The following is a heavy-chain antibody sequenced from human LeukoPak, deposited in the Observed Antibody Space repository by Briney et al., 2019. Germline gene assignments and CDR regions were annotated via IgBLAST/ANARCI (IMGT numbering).Heavy chain of an antibody. CDR3: ARGGSRSPRDAFDI. CDR1: GYTFTSSY. J-gene: IGHJ3*02. V-gene: IGHV1-46*01. D-gene: IGHD6-13*01. CDR2: ISPSGAST. Sequence: ASVKVSFKASGYTFTSSYLHWVRRAPGQGLEWMGMISPSGASTTYAQKFQGRVTMTRDTSTSTVYMELSSLRSEDTAVYYCARGGSRSPRDAFDIWGQGTVVTVSS.